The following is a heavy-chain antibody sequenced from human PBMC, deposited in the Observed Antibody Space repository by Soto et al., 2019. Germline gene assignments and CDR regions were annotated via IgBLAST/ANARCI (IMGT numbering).Heavy chain of an antibody. Sequence: SETLSLTCAVYGGSFIGYYWSWIRQPPGKGLEWIGEINHSGSTNHNPSLKSRVTISVDTSKSQFSLKLSSVTAADTAVYYCAATYYDFWSGYKILYYFDFWGQGTLVTVS. J-gene: IGHJ4*02. CDR2: INHSGST. V-gene: IGHV4-34*01. CDR3: AATYYDFWSGYKILYYFDF. CDR1: GGSFIGYY. D-gene: IGHD3-3*01.